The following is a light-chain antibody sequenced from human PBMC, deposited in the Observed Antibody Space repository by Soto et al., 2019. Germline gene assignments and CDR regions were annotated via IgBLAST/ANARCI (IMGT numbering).Light chain of an antibody. CDR2: GNS. CDR3: QSYDSSLSGWV. CDR1: SSNIGAGYD. Sequence: QLVLTQPPSVSGAPGQRVTISCTASSSNIGAGYDVHWYQQLPGTVPKLLIYGNSNRPSGVPDRFSGSKSGTSASLAITGLHAEDEADYYCQSYDSSLSGWVFGGGTKLTVL. J-gene: IGLJ3*02. V-gene: IGLV1-40*01.